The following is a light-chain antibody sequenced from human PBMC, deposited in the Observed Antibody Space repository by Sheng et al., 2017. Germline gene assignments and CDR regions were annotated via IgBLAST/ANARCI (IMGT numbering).Light chain of an antibody. CDR3: QAWDSRTVV. V-gene: IGLV2-14*03. CDR1: SSDVGDYNH. Sequence: QSALTQPASVSGSPGQSITISCTGTSSDVGDYNHVSWYQHHPGKAPKLMIFDVTNRPSGISNRFSGSNSGNTATLTISGTQAMDESDYSCQAWDSRTVVFGGGTKLTVL. J-gene: IGLJ2*01. CDR2: DVT.